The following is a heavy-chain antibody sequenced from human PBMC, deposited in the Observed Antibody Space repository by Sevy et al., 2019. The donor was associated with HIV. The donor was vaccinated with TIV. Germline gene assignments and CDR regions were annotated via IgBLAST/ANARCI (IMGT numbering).Heavy chain of an antibody. V-gene: IGHV3-53*01. J-gene: IGHJ5*02. Sequence: GGSLRLSCAASGFTVSSSYMTWVRQPPGKGLEWVSVIYSGGSTYYADSVKGRFTISIDNSKNTLYLQMNNLRADDTAVYYCARGRGVFGAVAINWFDPWGQGALGTVSS. D-gene: IGHD3-3*01. CDR1: GFTVSSSY. CDR3: ARGRGVFGAVAINWFDP. CDR2: IYSGGST.